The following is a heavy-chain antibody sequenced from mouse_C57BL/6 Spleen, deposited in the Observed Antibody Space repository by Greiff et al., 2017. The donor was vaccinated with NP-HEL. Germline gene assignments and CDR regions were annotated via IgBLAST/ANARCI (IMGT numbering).Heavy chain of an antibody. Sequence: LVESGPELVKPGASVKISCKASGYSFTSYYIHWVKQRPGQGLEWIGWIYPGSGNTKYNEKFKGKATLTADTSSSTAYMQLSSLTSEDSAVYYCAREGTTANYFDYWGQGTTLTVSS. J-gene: IGHJ2*01. CDR3: AREGTTANYFDY. CDR1: GYSFTSYY. V-gene: IGHV1-66*01. D-gene: IGHD1-2*01. CDR2: IYPGSGNT.